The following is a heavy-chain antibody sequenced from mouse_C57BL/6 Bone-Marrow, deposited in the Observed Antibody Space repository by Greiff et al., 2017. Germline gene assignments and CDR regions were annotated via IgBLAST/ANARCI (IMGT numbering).Heavy chain of an antibody. CDR2: SRNKANDYTT. J-gene: IGHJ4*01. D-gene: IGHD3-2*02. V-gene: IGHV7-1*01. Sequence: EVKLMESGGGLVQSGRSLRLSCATSGFTFSDFYMEWVRQAPGKGLEWIAASRNKANDYTTEYSASVKGRFIVSRDTSQSILYLQMNALRAEDTAIYYCARDARDSSGLFYAMDYWGQGTSVTVSS. CDR3: ARDARDSSGLFYAMDY. CDR1: GFTFSDFY.